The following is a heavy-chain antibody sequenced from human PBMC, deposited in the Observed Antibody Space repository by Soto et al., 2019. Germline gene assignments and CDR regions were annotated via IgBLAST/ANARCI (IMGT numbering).Heavy chain of an antibody. D-gene: IGHD1-26*01. J-gene: IGHJ4*02. CDR2: IIPIFGTA. CDR1: GATCRSYA. CDR3: AMSGSYFDY. Sequence: SVKGSCKASGATCRSYAISWVRQAPGQGLEWMGGIIPIFGTANYAQKFQGRVTITADESTSTAYMELSSLRSEDTAVYYCAMSGSYFDYWGQGTLVTVSS. V-gene: IGHV1-69*13.